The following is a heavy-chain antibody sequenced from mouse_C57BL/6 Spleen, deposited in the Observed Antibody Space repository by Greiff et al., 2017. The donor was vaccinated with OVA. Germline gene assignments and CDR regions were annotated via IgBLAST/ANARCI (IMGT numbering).Heavy chain of an antibody. CDR1: GFTFSSYA. D-gene: IGHD2-2*01. CDR2: ISSGGDYI. J-gene: IGHJ1*03. Sequence: DVKLVESGEGLVKPGGSLKLSCAASGFTFSSYAMSWVRQTPEQRLEWVAYISSGGDYIYYADTVKGRFTISRDNARNTLYLQMSSLKSEDTAMYYCTRLWLRLSYWYFDVWGTGTTVTVSS. CDR3: TRLWLRLSYWYFDV. V-gene: IGHV5-9-1*02.